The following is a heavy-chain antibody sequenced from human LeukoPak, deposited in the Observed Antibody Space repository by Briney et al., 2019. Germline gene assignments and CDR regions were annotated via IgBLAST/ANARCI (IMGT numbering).Heavy chain of an antibody. Sequence: GGSLRLSCAASGFTFSSYWMSWVRQAPGKGLEWVANIKQDGSEKYYVDSVKGRFTISRDNAKSSLYLQMNSLRAEDTAVYYCARDFVVVAASNWFDPWGQGTLVTVSS. D-gene: IGHD2-15*01. CDR1: GFTFSSYW. CDR2: IKQDGSEK. V-gene: IGHV3-7*01. J-gene: IGHJ5*02. CDR3: ARDFVVVAASNWFDP.